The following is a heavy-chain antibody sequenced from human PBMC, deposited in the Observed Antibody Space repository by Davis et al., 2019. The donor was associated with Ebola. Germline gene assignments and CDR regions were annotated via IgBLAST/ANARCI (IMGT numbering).Heavy chain of an antibody. CDR1: GYIFTGYY. Sequence: AASVKVSCKASGYIFTGYYIHWVRQAPGQGLEWMGCINPNSGATNYAQKFRGWVTMTRDASISTAYMELSSLTSEDTAVYYCARSRGWLFLYGMDVWGQGTTVTVSS. D-gene: IGHD3-9*01. CDR3: ARSRGWLFLYGMDV. CDR2: INPNSGAT. V-gene: IGHV1-2*04. J-gene: IGHJ6*02.